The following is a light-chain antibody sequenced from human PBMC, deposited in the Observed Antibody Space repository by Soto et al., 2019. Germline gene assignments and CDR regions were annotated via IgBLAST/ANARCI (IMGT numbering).Light chain of an antibody. CDR3: QHYNSSPWT. J-gene: IGKJ1*01. Sequence: DIQMTQSPSTLSASVGDRVTITCRASQSISSWLAWYQQKPGKAPKLLIYKASILESGVPSRFSGSGSGTEFTLTISSLQPDDFANYYCQHYNSSPWTFGQGTKVEIK. CDR2: KAS. CDR1: QSISSW. V-gene: IGKV1-5*03.